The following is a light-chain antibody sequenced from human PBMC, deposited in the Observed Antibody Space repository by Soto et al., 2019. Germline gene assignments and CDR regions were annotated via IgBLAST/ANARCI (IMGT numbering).Light chain of an antibody. V-gene: IGKV3-20*01. CDR3: QQYGSSPRT. CDR1: QSVSSSY. CDR2: GAS. J-gene: IGKJ1*01. Sequence: LSQSPGTVSLSPGERDTLSCRASQSVSSSYLAWYQQKPGQAPRLLIYGASSRATGIPDRFSGSGSGTDFTLTISRLEPEDFAVYYCQQYGSSPRTFGQGTKV.